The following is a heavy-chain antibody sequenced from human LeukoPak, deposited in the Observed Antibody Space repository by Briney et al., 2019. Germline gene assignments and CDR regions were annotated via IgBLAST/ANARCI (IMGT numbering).Heavy chain of an antibody. D-gene: IGHD3-22*01. CDR2: IKQDGSEK. CDR1: GFTFSSYA. CDR3: ARDCYGISEQNYYDSSGYLDY. V-gene: IGHV3-7*01. J-gene: IGHJ4*02. Sequence: PGGSLRLSCAASGFTFSSYAMSWVRQAPGKGLEWVANIKQDGSEKYYVDSVKGRFTISRDNAKNSLYLQMNSLRAEDTAVYYCARDCYGISEQNYYDSSGYLDYWGQGTLVTVSS.